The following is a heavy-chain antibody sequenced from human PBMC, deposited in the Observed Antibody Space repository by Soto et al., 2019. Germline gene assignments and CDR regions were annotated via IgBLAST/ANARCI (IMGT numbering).Heavy chain of an antibody. CDR3: ASPPLGFGELVGMDV. CDR1: GVSFSGYY. D-gene: IGHD3-10*01. Sequence: PSETLSLTCAVYGVSFSGYYWSWIRQPPGKGLEWIGEINHSGSTNYNPSLKSRVTISVDTSKNQFSLKLSSVTAADTAVYYCASPPLGFGELVGMDVWGQGTTVTVSS. J-gene: IGHJ6*02. CDR2: INHSGST. V-gene: IGHV4-34*01.